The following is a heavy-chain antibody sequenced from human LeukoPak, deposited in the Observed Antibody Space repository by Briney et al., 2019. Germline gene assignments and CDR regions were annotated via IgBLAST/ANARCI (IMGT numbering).Heavy chain of an antibody. CDR2: IWYDGSNK. Sequence: GGSLRLSCTASGFTFSNYGIHWVRQAPGKGLEWVALIWYDGSNKYYTDSVKGRLTISRDNSKNTLYLQMNSLRAEDTAIYYCTREGPRGNSQFDYWGQGTLVTVSS. V-gene: IGHV3-33*01. CDR1: GFTFSNYG. CDR3: TREGPRGNSQFDY. J-gene: IGHJ4*02. D-gene: IGHD2/OR15-2a*01.